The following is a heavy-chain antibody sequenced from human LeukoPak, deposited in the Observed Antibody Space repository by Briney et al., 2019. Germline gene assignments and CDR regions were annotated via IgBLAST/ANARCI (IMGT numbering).Heavy chain of an antibody. CDR1: GFTVSNNY. V-gene: IGHV3-53*01. CDR2: TYSAGFT. J-gene: IGHJ6*03. D-gene: IGHD1-14*01. Sequence: GGSLRLSYAASGFTVSNNYMTWVRQTPDRGLEWVSLTYSAGFTYYPDSVKGRFTISRDIANNTVFLQMNSLRVEDTAVYYCARGGGHQPTYYQYLDVWGKGTTVTVSS. CDR3: ARGGGHQPTYYQYLDV.